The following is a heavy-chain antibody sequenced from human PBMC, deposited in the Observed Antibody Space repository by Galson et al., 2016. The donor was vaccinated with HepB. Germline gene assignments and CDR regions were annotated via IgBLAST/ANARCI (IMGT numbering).Heavy chain of an antibody. CDR3: ARELSGDDILTGYYLGQAFVI. CDR2: ISSSSSSK. Sequence: SLRLSCAASGFTFNTCDMNWVRQAPGKGLEWISYISSSSSSKYYADSVKGRFTISRDNGKKSLYLQMNSLRVEDTAVYYCARELSGDDILTGYYLGQAFVIWGQGTVVTVSS. V-gene: IGHV3-48*03. CDR1: GFTFNTCD. J-gene: IGHJ3*02. D-gene: IGHD3-9*01.